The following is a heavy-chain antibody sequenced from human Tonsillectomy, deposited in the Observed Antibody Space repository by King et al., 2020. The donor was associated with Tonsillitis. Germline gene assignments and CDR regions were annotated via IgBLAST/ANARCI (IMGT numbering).Heavy chain of an antibody. V-gene: IGHV3-21*01. J-gene: IGHJ4*02. Sequence: QLVQSGGGLVKPGGSLRLSCAASGFTFSSYSMNWVRQAPGKGLEWVSSISSSSSYIYYADSVKGRFTISRDNAKNSLYLQMNSLRAEDTAVYYCARDEKTVAALIDYWGQGTLVTVSS. D-gene: IGHD6-19*01. CDR3: ARDEKTVAALIDY. CDR2: ISSSSSYI. CDR1: GFTFSSYS.